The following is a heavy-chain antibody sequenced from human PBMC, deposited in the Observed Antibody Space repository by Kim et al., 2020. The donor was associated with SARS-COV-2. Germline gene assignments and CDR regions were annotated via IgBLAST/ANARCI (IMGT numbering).Heavy chain of an antibody. CDR1: GGSISSSIYY. J-gene: IGHJ6*02. Sequence: SETLSLTCTVSGGSISSSIYYWGWIRQPPGKGLEWIGSIYYSGSTYYNPSLKSRVTISVDTSKNQFSLKLSSVTAADTAVYYCASSYSSGWTAGLFGMDVWGQGTTVTVSS. D-gene: IGHD6-19*01. CDR2: IYYSGST. V-gene: IGHV4-39*01. CDR3: ASSYSSGWTAGLFGMDV.